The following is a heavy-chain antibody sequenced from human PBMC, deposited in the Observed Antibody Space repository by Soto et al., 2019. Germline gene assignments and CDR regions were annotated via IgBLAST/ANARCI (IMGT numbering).Heavy chain of an antibody. D-gene: IGHD3-22*01. V-gene: IGHV1-18*01. Sequence: QVQLVQSGAEVKKPGAAVKVSCKASGYTFPIYGISWVRQAPGQGLEWLGWISAYNVATTYARKGQGRVTMTTDTSTSTAYMELRSLRSDDTAVYYCARVTPNNYDTSGYYFLFDYWGQGTLVTVSS. CDR2: ISAYNVAT. CDR3: ARVTPNNYDTSGYYFLFDY. J-gene: IGHJ4*02. CDR1: GYTFPIYG.